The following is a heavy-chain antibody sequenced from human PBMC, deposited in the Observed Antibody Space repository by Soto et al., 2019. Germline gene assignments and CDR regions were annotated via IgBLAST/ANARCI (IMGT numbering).Heavy chain of an antibody. CDR1: GGSISSGGYS. CDR2: IYHSGST. V-gene: IGHV4-30-2*01. J-gene: IGHJ4*02. Sequence: QLQLQESGSGLVKPSQTLSLTCAVSGGSISSGGYSWSWIRQPPGKGLEWIGYIYHSGSTYYNPVRKSRVTIAVDRSNNQFSLKLSSVTAADTAVYYCAAGMATIRNYWGQVTLVTVSS. D-gene: IGHD5-12*01. CDR3: AAGMATIRNY.